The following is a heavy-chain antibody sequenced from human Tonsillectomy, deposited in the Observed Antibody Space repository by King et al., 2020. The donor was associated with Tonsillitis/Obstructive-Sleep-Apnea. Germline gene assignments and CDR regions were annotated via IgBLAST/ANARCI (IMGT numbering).Heavy chain of an antibody. Sequence: VTLKESGPTLVKPTQTLTLTCTFSGFSRRNSGVGVGWIRQPPGKALEWLALIYWDDDKRYSPSLKSRLTITQDTPKNQVVLTMINMDPLDTATYYFAQSGEDIEVIPADKHGYSGYDYGTVYMEVWGKGTTVTVSS. J-gene: IGHJ6*03. CDR1: GFSRRNSGVG. CDR2: IYWDDDK. CDR3: AQSGEDIEVIPADKHGYSGYDYGTVYMEV. D-gene: IGHD5-12*01. V-gene: IGHV2-5*02.